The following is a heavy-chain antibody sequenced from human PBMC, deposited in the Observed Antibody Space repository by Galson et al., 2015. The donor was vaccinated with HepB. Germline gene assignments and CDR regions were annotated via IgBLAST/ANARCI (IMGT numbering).Heavy chain of an antibody. CDR2: IKSKTDGGTT. J-gene: IGHJ4*02. CDR1: GFTFSNAW. D-gene: IGHD6-13*01. V-gene: IGHV3-15*07. CDR3: TTDMGSYSSSWYVDY. Sequence: SLRLSCAASGFTFSNAWMNWVRQAPGKGLEWVGRIKSKTDGGTTDYAAPVKGRFTISRDDSKNTLYLQMNSLKTEDTAVYYCTTDMGSYSSSWYVDYWGQGTLVTVSS.